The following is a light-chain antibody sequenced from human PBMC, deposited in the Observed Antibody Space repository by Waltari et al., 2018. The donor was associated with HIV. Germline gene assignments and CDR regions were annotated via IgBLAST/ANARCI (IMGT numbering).Light chain of an antibody. CDR2: GHS. J-gene: IGLJ2*01. Sequence: QSVLTQPPSVSGAPGQRVTISCTGSSSNIGAGYDVHWYQQLPGTAPKLLTWGHSKRASAVPDLLSGSKSGTSASLDISGRQAEDEAVYYCQSYDSSLSGPLFGGGTKLTV. V-gene: IGLV1-40*01. CDR3: QSYDSSLSGPL. CDR1: SSNIGAGYD.